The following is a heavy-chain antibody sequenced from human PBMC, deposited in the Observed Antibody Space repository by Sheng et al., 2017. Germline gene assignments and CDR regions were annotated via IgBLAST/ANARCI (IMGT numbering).Heavy chain of an antibody. CDR3: AKDIRRVLGFDY. J-gene: IGHJ4*02. CDR2: ISGSGGST. Sequence: EVQLLESGGGLVQPGGSLRLSCAASGFTFSSYVMSWVRQAPGKGLEWVSAISGSGGSTYYADSVRGRFTISRDNSKNTLYLQMNSLRAEDTAVYYCAKDIRRVLGFDYWGQGTLVTVSS. V-gene: IGHV3-23*01. D-gene: IGHD2-2*02. CDR1: GFTFSSYV.